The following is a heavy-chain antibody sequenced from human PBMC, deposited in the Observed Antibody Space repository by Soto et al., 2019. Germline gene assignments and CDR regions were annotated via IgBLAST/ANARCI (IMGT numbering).Heavy chain of an antibody. D-gene: IGHD3-16*02. CDR2: IYYSGYT. J-gene: IGHJ4*02. Sequence: QVQLQESGPGRVKPSETLSLTCTASGGSISPYYWSWIRQPPGEGMEWLGYIYYSGYTNYNPALKSRLTISVDTSTKQFALRLSSVTAADTAVYFCARLIRDAAGSYRLDYWGRGTLVTVSS. CDR3: ARLIRDAAGSYRLDY. V-gene: IGHV4-59*08. CDR1: GGSISPYY.